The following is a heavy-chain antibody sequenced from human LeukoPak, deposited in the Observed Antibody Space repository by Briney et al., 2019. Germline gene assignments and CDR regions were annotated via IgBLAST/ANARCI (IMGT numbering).Heavy chain of an antibody. J-gene: IGHJ4*02. CDR3: AKDRANFGY. V-gene: IGHV3-23*01. CDR2: ISGSGVST. Sequence: QSGGSLRLSCAASGFTLSSNAMSWVRQAPGKGLEWVSGISGSGVSTYYADSVKGRFTISRDNSKNTLYLQMNSLRAEDTAVYYCAKDRANFGYWGQGTLVTVSS. CDR1: GFTLSSNA.